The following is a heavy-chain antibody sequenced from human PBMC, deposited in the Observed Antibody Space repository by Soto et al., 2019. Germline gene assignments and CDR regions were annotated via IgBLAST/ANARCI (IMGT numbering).Heavy chain of an antibody. D-gene: IGHD6-13*01. Sequence: RQPPGKGLEWIGEINXSGRTNYXPSLKSRVTISVDTSKNQFSLKLSSVTAADTAVYYCSSPYYYYGMYVWGQGTTVTVSS. V-gene: IGHV4-34*01. CDR3: SSPYYYYGMYV. J-gene: IGHJ6*02. CDR2: INXSGRT.